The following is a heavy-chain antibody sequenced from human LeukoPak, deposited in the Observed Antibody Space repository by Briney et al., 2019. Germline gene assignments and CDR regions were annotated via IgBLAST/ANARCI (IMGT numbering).Heavy chain of an antibody. CDR2: ISYDGSNK. D-gene: IGHD2-15*01. J-gene: IGHJ4*02. V-gene: IGHV3-30*04. Sequence: GRSLRLSCAASGFTFSSYAMHWARQAPGKGLEWVAVISYDGSNKYYADSVKGRFTISRDNSKNTLYLQMNSLRAEDTAVYYCAVVAATADFDYWGQGTLVTVSS. CDR1: GFTFSSYA. CDR3: AVVAATADFDY.